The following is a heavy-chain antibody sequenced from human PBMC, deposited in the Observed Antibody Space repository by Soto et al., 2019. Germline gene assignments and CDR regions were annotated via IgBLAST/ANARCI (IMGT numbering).Heavy chain of an antibody. CDR1: GFTFSSYA. CDR3: ARDQYDVWSGYFLSYYGMDV. Sequence: PAGSLRLSCASSGFTFSSYAMHWVRQAPGKGLEWVAVISYDGSNKYYAESVKGRFTISRDNSKNTLYLQMNSLRAEDTAVYYCARDQYDVWSGYFLSYYGMDVWGQGTTVTVSS. V-gene: IGHV3-30-3*01. CDR2: ISYDGSNK. J-gene: IGHJ6*02. D-gene: IGHD3-3*01.